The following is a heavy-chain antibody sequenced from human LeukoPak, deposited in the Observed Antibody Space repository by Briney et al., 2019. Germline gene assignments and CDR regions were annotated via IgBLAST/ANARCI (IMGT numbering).Heavy chain of an antibody. Sequence: GGSLRLSCVVSGFTSSSHSMSWVRQAPGKGLEWVADITREGSAAYYVDSVKGRFSISRDNAKNSLYLQMNSLRAEDTAVYYCAKDWHNGDDPLFDYWGQGTVVTVSS. CDR2: ITREGSAA. J-gene: IGHJ4*02. CDR3: AKDWHNGDDPLFDY. V-gene: IGHV3-7*05. CDR1: GFTSSSHS. D-gene: IGHD2-8*01.